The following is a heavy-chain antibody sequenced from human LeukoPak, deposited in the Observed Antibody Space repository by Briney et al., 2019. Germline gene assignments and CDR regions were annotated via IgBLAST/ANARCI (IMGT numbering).Heavy chain of an antibody. J-gene: IGHJ4*02. CDR1: GGSFSGYY. CDR3: ARGVGFDY. V-gene: IGHV4-34*01. CDR2: INHSGST. Sequence: SETLSLTCAVYGGSFSGYYWSWIRQPPGKGLEWIGEINHSGSTNYNPSLKSRVTISVDTSKNQFSLKLSSVTAADTAVYYCARGVGFDYWGQGTLVTVSS.